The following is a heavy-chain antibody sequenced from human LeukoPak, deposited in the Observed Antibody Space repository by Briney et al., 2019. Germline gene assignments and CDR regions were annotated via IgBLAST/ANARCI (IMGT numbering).Heavy chain of an antibody. CDR3: ARLSSHYGDYKVDP. Sequence: ASVKVSCKASKTIFTRDDINWVRQAPGQGLEWMGWMNPHSGKTGYAQNFQGRVTMTRDTSISTAYMELSSLRSEDTAVYYCARLSSHYGDYKVDPWGQGTLVTVSS. CDR1: KTIFTRDD. V-gene: IGHV1-8*01. J-gene: IGHJ5*02. D-gene: IGHD4-17*01. CDR2: MNPHSGKT.